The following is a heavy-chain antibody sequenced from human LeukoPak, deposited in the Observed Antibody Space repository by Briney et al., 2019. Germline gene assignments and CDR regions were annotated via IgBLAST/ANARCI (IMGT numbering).Heavy chain of an antibody. CDR3: ARQSGYSLWGTFDV. J-gene: IGHJ3*01. CDR1: GYSFTNYW. D-gene: IGHD3-9*01. V-gene: IGHV5-51*01. Sequence: GESLKISCKASGYSFTNYWIGWVRQMPGKGLEWMGIFYPGDSDSSYSPSFQGQVTISADKSISTAYLQWSSLKASDTAIYYCARQSGYSLWGTFDVWGQGTMVTVSS. CDR2: FYPGDSDS.